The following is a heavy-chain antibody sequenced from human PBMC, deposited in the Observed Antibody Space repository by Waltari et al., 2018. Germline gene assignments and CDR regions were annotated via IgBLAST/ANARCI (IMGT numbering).Heavy chain of an antibody. CDR3: ARVVGDWYFDL. CDR1: GFTFSSYS. D-gene: IGHD2-15*01. CDR2: INSDGSST. V-gene: IGHV3-74*02. J-gene: IGHJ2*01. Sequence: EVQLVESGGGLVKPGGSLRLSCAASGFTFSSYSMNWVRQAPGKGLVWVSRINSDGSSTSYADSVKGRFTISRDNAKNTLYLQMNSLRAEDTAVYYCARVVGDWYFDLWGRGTLVTVSS.